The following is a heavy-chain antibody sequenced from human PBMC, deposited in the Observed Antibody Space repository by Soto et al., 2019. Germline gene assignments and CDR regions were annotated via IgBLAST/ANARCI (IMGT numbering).Heavy chain of an antibody. V-gene: IGHV3-53*01. CDR1: GFNVSSNS. J-gene: IGHJ5*01. CDR2: IHSDANT. Sequence: GGSLRLSCAASGFNVSSNSMNWVRQAPGKGLEWLSLIHSDANTKHADSVKGRFTVSRDSSENKLYLQMNSLRAEDTAVYYCARHVWLESWGQGTLVTASS. CDR3: ARHVWLES.